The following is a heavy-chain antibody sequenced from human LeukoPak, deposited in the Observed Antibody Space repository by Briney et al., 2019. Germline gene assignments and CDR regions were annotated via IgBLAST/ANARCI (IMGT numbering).Heavy chain of an antibody. CDR2: IWYDGSNK. J-gene: IGHJ3*02. CDR1: GPILRLYG. Sequence: PGGSLRLSCAASGPILRLYGMLLPRQAPGKGLEWVAVIWYDGSNKYYADSVKGRFTISRDNSKNTLDLQMNSLRAEDKAVYYCARDQHTAIVTGAFDIWGQGTMVTVSS. D-gene: IGHD5-18*01. V-gene: IGHV3-33*01. CDR3: ARDQHTAIVTGAFDI.